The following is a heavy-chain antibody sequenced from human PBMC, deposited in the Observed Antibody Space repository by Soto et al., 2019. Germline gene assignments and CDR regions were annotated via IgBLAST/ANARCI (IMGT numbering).Heavy chain of an antibody. CDR1: GGSISSYY. CDR2: IYYSGST. CDR3: AGVDSSGYYGDTNFDY. V-gene: IGHV4-59*08. Sequence: QVQLQESGPGLVKPSETLSLTCTVSGGSISSYYWSWIRQPPGKGLEWIGYIYYSGSTNYNPSLKVRVNISLDKSKNQFSLKLSPVTAADTAGYYCAGVDSSGYYGDTNFDYWGQGTLVTVSS. J-gene: IGHJ4*02. D-gene: IGHD3-22*01.